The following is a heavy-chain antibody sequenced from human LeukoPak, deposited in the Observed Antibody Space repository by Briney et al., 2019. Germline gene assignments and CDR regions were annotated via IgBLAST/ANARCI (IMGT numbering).Heavy chain of an antibody. J-gene: IGHJ4*02. CDR1: AFTFGNYA. V-gene: IGHV3-23*01. CDR2: LSGSGAST. D-gene: IGHD3-10*01. Sequence: PGGSLRLSCAASAFTFGNYAMNWVRQAPGKGLEWVSGLSGSGASTYYADSVKGQFTISRNNSKNTLYLQMNRLRAGDTAVYYCAKGSDRSGSYYLDYWGQGTLVTVSS. CDR3: AKGSDRSGSYYLDY.